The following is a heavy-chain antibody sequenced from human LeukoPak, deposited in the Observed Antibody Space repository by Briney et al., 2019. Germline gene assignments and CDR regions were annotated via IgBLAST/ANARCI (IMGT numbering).Heavy chain of an antibody. CDR2: IYYSGST. CDR3: ARSDSSGWYLGRGGYWDRLDP. J-gene: IGHJ5*02. V-gene: IGHV4-59*01. D-gene: IGHD6-19*01. CDR1: GGSISSYY. Sequence: SETLSLTCTVSGGSISSYYWSWIRQPPGKGLEWIGYIYYSGSTNYSPSLKSRVTISVDTSKNQFSLKLSSVTAADTAVYYCARSDSSGWYLGRGGYWDRLDPWGQGALVTVSS.